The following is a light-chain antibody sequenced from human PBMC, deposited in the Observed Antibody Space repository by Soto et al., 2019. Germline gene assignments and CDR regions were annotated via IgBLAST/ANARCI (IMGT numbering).Light chain of an antibody. CDR3: QQYDDLPIT. V-gene: IGKV1-33*01. Sequence: IKMTQSPSSLSASVGDRVTITCRASRGIDDRLAWYQQKPEKALKLLIYDASNLHPGVPSRFRGSGSGTEFSFNITSLQPEDVATYYCQQYDDLPITFGQGTRLEI. CDR1: RGIDDR. J-gene: IGKJ5*01. CDR2: DAS.